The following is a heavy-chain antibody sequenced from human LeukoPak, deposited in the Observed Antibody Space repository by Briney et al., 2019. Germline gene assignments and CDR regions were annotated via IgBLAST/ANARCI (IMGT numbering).Heavy chain of an antibody. D-gene: IGHD3-22*01. CDR1: GGSFSGYY. Sequence: PSETLSLTCAVYGGSFSGYYWSWIRQPPGKGLEWIGEINHSGSTDYNPSLKSRVTISVDTSKNRFSLKLSSVTAADTAVYYCARVGEVVTNPDAFDIWGQGTMVTVSS. J-gene: IGHJ3*02. V-gene: IGHV4-34*01. CDR3: ARVGEVVTNPDAFDI. CDR2: INHSGST.